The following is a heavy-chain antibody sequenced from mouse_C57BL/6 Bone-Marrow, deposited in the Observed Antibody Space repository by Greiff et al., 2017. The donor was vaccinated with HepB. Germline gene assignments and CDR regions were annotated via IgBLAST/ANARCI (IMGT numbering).Heavy chain of an antibody. Sequence: EVQRVESGPGLVKPSQSLSLTCSVTGYSITSGYYWNWIRQFPGNKLEWMGYISYDGSNNYNPSLKNRISITRDTSKNQFFLKLNSVTTEDTATYYCARGDYGSSFFYWGQGTLVTVSA. CDR3: ARGDYGSSFFY. D-gene: IGHD1-1*01. J-gene: IGHJ3*01. V-gene: IGHV3-6*01. CDR2: ISYDGSN. CDR1: GYSITSGYY.